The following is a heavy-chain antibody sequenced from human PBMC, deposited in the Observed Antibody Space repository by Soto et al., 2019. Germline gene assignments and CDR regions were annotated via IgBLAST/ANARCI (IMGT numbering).Heavy chain of an antibody. J-gene: IGHJ4*02. CDR2: INTDGSST. CDR3: ARDTSNALDY. Sequence: EVQLVESGGGLVQPGGSLRLSCAASGFTFSSYWMHWARQGPGKGLEWVSRINTDGSSTRYADSVKGRFTISRDNAKNTLYLQMNSVRAEDTAVYYCARDTSNALDYWGQGDLVTVSS. V-gene: IGHV3-74*01. D-gene: IGHD4-4*01. CDR1: GFTFSSYW.